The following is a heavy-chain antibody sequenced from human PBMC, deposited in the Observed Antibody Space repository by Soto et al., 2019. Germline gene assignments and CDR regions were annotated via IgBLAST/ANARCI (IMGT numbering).Heavy chain of an antibody. CDR2: ISAYNGNT. CDR1: GYTFTSYG. V-gene: IGHV1-18*01. Sequence: QVQLVQSGAEVKKPGASVKVSCKASGYTFTSYGISWVRQAPGQGLEWMGWISAYNGNTKYAQKLQGRVTRTTDTSRGTAYMELRRMRADDTAVYYCAREPNYFDYWGQGALGSDCS. J-gene: IGHJ4*02. CDR3: AREPNYFDY.